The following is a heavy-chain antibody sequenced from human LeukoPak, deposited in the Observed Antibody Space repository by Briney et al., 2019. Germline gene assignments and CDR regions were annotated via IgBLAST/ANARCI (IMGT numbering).Heavy chain of an antibody. V-gene: IGHV3-23*01. CDR1: GFTFSNYA. CDR2: IGISGGST. D-gene: IGHD3-10*01. J-gene: IGHJ4*02. CDR3: AKHRGFDY. Sequence: GGSLRLSCEASGFTFSNYAMSWVRHAPGKGLEWVSLIGISGGSTNYAGSVKGRFTISRDNSKNTLYLQMNSLRAEDAAVYYCAKHRGFDYWGQGTPVTVSS.